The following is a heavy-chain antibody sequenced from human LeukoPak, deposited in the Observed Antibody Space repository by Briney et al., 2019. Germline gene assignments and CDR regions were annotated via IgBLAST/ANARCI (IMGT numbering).Heavy chain of an antibody. CDR3: ARRVVVTAHSRDAFDI. Sequence: PSQTLSLTCTVSGGSISSYYWSWIRQPPGKGLEWIGYIYYSGSTNYNPSLKSRVTISVDTSKNQFSLKLSSVTAADTAVYYCARRVVVTAHSRDAFDIWGQGTMVTVSS. J-gene: IGHJ3*02. CDR1: GGSISSYY. V-gene: IGHV4-59*08. D-gene: IGHD2-21*02. CDR2: IYYSGST.